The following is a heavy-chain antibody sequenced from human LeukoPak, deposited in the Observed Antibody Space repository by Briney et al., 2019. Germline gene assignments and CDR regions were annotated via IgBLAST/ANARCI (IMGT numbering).Heavy chain of an antibody. CDR1: GFTFSSYE. CDR2: ISSSGSTI. J-gene: IGHJ4*02. CDR3: ARNPDYDFWSGYYTGPDY. D-gene: IGHD3-3*01. Sequence: GGSLRLSCAASGFTFSSYEMNWVRQAPGKGLEWVSYISSSGSTIYYADSVKGRFTISRANAKNSLYLQMNSLRAEDTAVYYCARNPDYDFWSGYYTGPDYWGQGTLVTVSS. V-gene: IGHV3-48*03.